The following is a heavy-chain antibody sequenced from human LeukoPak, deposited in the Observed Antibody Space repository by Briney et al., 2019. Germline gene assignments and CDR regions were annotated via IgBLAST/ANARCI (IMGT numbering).Heavy chain of an antibody. V-gene: IGHV4-34*01. CDR1: GGSFSGYY. CDR2: INHSGST. Sequence: PSETLSLTCAVYGGSFSGYYWSWIRQPPGKGLEWIGEINHSGSTNYNPSLKSRVTISVDTSKNQFSLKLSSVTAADTAVYYCARGWVLWFGELSHWFDPWGQGTLVTVSS. CDR3: ARGWVLWFGELSHWFDP. J-gene: IGHJ5*02. D-gene: IGHD3-10*01.